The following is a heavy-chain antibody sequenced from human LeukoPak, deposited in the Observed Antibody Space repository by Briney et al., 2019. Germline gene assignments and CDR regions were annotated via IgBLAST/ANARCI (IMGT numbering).Heavy chain of an antibody. CDR1: GFTFSSYA. J-gene: IGHJ3*02. CDR3: ARGQGIQLWADVFDI. D-gene: IGHD5-18*01. Sequence: QPGRSLRLSCAASGFTFSSYAMHWVRQAPGKGLEYVSTITSNGGSTYYANSVRGRFTISRDNSKNTLYLQMGSLRAEDMAVYYCARGQGIQLWADVFDIWGQGTMVTVSS. V-gene: IGHV3-64*01. CDR2: ITSNGGST.